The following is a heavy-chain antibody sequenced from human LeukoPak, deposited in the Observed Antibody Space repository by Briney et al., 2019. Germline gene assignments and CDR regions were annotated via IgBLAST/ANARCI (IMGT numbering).Heavy chain of an antibody. D-gene: IGHD3-22*01. CDR3: ARERYYYDSSGYAYGPFDY. CDR2: IYTSGST. J-gene: IGHJ4*02. CDR1: GGSISRYY. Sequence: SETLSLTCTVSGGSISRYYWSWIRQPAGKGLEWIGRIYTSGSTNYNPSLKSRVTMSVDTSKNQFSLKLSSVTAADTAVYYCARERYYYDSSGYAYGPFDYWGQGTLVTVSS. V-gene: IGHV4-4*07.